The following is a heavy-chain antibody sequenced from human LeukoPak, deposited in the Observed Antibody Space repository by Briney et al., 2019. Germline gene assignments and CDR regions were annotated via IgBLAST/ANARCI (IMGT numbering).Heavy chain of an antibody. D-gene: IGHD3-22*01. J-gene: IGHJ4*02. CDR2: IYYSGST. Sequence: SQTLSLTCTVSGGSISSGDYYWSWIRQPPGKGLEWIGYIYYSGSTYYNPSLKSRVTISVDTSKNQFSLKLSSVTAADTAVYYCARGGRLLLQYYFDYWGQGTLVTVSS. CDR3: ARGGRLLLQYYFDY. CDR1: GGSISSGDYY. V-gene: IGHV4-30-4*01.